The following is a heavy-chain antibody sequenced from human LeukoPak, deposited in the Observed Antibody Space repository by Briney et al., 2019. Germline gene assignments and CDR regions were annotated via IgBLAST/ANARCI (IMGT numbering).Heavy chain of an antibody. CDR3: ARGTWTQDY. V-gene: IGHV3-11*06. J-gene: IGHJ4*02. Sequence: SGGSLRHSCAASGFTFSDYYMSWIRQAPGKGLEWVSYISSSGSTNYADSVKGRFTISRDNAKNSLYLQMNSLRAEDTAVYYCARGTWTQDYWGQGTLVTVSS. CDR1: GFTFSDYY. D-gene: IGHD1-1*01. CDR2: ISSSGST.